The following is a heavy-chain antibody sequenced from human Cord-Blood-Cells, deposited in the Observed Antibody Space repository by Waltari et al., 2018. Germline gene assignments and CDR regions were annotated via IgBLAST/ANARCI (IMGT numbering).Heavy chain of an antibody. Sequence: QVQLVQSGAEVKKPGASVKVYCKASGYTFTSYDINWVRQATGQGLEWMGWMNPNSGNTGYAQKFQGRVTMTRNTSISTAYMELSSLRSEDTAVYYCARVSSWYYYYYGMDVWGQGTTVTVSS. J-gene: IGHJ6*02. CDR2: MNPNSGNT. CDR3: ARVSSWYYYYYGMDV. D-gene: IGHD2-2*01. V-gene: IGHV1-8*01. CDR1: GYTFTSYD.